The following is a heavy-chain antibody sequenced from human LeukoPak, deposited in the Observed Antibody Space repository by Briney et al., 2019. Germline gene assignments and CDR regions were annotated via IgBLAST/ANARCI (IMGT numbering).Heavy chain of an antibody. CDR3: ARTYGQIDY. CDR2: VYTSGGT. CDR1: GGSISSGSYY. J-gene: IGHJ4*02. Sequence: SETLSLTCTVSGGSISSGSYYWSWIRQPAGKGLEWIGRVYTSGGTDYNPSLKSRVTISVDTSKNQFSLKLSSVTAADTAVYYCARTYGQIDYWGQGTLVTVSS. V-gene: IGHV4-61*02. D-gene: IGHD4-17*01.